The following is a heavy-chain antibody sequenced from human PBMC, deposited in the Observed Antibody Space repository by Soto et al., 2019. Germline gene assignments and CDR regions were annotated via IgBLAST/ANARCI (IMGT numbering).Heavy chain of an antibody. D-gene: IGHD3-22*01. J-gene: IGHJ4*02. CDR1: GGTFSSYA. CDR3: ARSGYYDSSGYFDY. CDR2: IIPIFGTA. V-gene: IGHV1-69*13. Sequence: SVKVSCKASGGTFSSYAISWVRQAPGQGLEWMGGIIPIFGTANYAQKFQGRVTITAGESTSTAYMELSSLRSEDTAVYYCARSGYYDSSGYFDYWGQGTLVTVSS.